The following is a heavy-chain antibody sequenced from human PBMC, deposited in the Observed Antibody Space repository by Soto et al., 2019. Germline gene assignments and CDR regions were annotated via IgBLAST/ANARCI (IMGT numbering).Heavy chain of an antibody. CDR3: AKNYYFDQ. CDR2: INTDGAT. J-gene: IGHJ4*02. V-gene: IGHV3-23*01. D-gene: IGHD3-10*01. CDR1: GFTFSSYS. Sequence: EVQLLESGGGLVQHGGSLRLSCADSGFTFSSYSMSWVRQAPGKGLELVSSINTDGATHYGDSAKGRFIIYRDNSKDTLYLQMDSLRAEDTAIYHCAKNYYFDQWGQGTLVTVSS.